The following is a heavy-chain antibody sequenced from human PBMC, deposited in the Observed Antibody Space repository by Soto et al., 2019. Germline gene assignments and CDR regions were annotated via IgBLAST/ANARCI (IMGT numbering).Heavy chain of an antibody. CDR1: GGTLSDHG. CDR2: TIPVFNTA. Sequence: QVQLEQSGAEVKKPGSSEKVSCKASGGTLSDHGVAWLRQAPGQGLEWMGGTIPVFNTAKYAQKFRGRVTVTADKFKNIAYMELSSLRSEDTAFYFCARGVYGSGNYYTGPSAFDIWGQGTMVIVSS. D-gene: IGHD3-10*01. V-gene: IGHV1-69*06. J-gene: IGHJ3*02. CDR3: ARGVYGSGNYYTGPSAFDI.